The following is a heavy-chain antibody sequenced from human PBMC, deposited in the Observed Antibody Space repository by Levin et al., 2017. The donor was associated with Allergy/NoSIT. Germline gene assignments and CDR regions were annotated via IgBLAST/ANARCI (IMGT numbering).Heavy chain of an antibody. CDR2: IKQDGSEK. D-gene: IGHD3-22*01. V-gene: IGHV3-7*01. CDR1: GFTFSSYW. J-gene: IGHJ3*02. Sequence: GESLKISCAASGFTFSSYWMSWVRQAPGKGLEWVANIKQDGSEKYYVDSVKGRFTISRDNAKNSLYLQMNSLRAEDTAVYYCARKVFEYYYDSSGYSIWGQGTMVTVSS. CDR3: ARKVFEYYYDSSGYSI.